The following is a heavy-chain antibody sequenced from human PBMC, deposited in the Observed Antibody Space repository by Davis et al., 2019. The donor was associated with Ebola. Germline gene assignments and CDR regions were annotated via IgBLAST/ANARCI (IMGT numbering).Heavy chain of an antibody. CDR2: ISAYNGNT. CDR1: GGTFTSYG. D-gene: IGHD5-18*01. Sequence: ASVKVSCKASGGTFTSYGISWVRQAPGQGLEWMGWISAYNGNTNYAQKLQGRVTMTTDTSTSTAYMELSSLRSEDTAVYYCARSLSRPSVPYSYGLEYYWGQGTLVTVSS. CDR3: ARSLSRPSVPYSYGLEYY. V-gene: IGHV1-18*01. J-gene: IGHJ4*02.